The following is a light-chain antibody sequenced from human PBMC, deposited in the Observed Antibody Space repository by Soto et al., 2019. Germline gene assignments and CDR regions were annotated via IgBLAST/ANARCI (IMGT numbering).Light chain of an antibody. CDR1: QSVNSY. Sequence: EIVLTQSPATLSLSPGERATVSCRASQSVNSYLAWYQQKPGQAPRLLIYDASNRATGVPARFSGSGSGTDFTLTISSLEPEDFVVYYCQQRNNWPWTFGQGTKVEIK. CDR2: DAS. CDR3: QQRNNWPWT. V-gene: IGKV3-11*01. J-gene: IGKJ1*01.